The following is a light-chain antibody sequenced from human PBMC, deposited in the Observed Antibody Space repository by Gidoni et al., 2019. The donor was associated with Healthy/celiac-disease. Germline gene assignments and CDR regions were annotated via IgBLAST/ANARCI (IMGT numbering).Light chain of an antibody. CDR3: QVWDSSSDHV. J-gene: IGLJ1*01. Sequence: SYVLTQPPSVSVAPGQTARITCWGNNIGSKSVHWYQQKPGPAPVLVVYDDSDRPSGTPERFSCSNSGNTATLTISRVEAGDEADYYCQVWDSSSDHVFGTGTKVTVL. CDR2: DDS. CDR1: NIGSKS. V-gene: IGLV3-21*02.